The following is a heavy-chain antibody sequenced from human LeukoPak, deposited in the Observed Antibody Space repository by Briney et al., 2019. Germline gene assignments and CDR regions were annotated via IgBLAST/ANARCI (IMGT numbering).Heavy chain of an antibody. J-gene: IGHJ3*02. V-gene: IGHV3-11*01. Sequence: SGGSLRLSCAASGFTFSDYYMSWIRQAPGKGREWVSYISSSGSTIYYAHAGKDRFTISKHNAKNSLYLQMNSLRAEDTAVYYCAKVDCGGDCYSVGQGAFDIWGQGKMVTVSS. D-gene: IGHD2-21*02. CDR2: ISSSGSTI. CDR1: GFTFSDYY. CDR3: AKVDCGGDCYSVGQGAFDI.